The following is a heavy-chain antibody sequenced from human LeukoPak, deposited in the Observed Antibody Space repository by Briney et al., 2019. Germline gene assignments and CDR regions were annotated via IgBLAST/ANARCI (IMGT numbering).Heavy chain of an antibody. V-gene: IGHV3-23*01. CDR1: GFTFSSYA. J-gene: IGHJ4*02. CDR2: ISGSGGST. D-gene: IGHD3-22*01. Sequence: GGSLRLSCAASGFTFSSYAMSWVRQAPGKGLEWVSTISGSGGSTYYADSVKGRFTISRDNSKNTLFLQMNSLRAEDTAVYYCAKGVNYYDSSGYYPYYFDYWGQGTLVTVSS. CDR3: AKGVNYYDSSGYYPYYFDY.